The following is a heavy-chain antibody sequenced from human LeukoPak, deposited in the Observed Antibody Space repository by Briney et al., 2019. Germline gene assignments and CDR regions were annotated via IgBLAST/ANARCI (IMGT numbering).Heavy chain of an antibody. CDR3: TTDRPDILGVSDAFDI. V-gene: IGHV3-15*01. J-gene: IGHJ3*02. CDR2: IKSKTDGGTT. D-gene: IGHD3-9*01. Sequence: PGGSLRLSCAASGFAFSNYGMNWVRQAPGKGLEWVGRIKSKTDGGTTDYAAPVKGRFTISRDDSKNTLYLQMNSLKTEDTAVYYCTTDRPDILGVSDAFDIWGQGTMVTVSS. CDR1: GFAFSNYG.